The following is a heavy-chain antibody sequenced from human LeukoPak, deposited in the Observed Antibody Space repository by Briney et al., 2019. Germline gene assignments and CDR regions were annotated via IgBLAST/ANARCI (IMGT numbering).Heavy chain of an antibody. V-gene: IGHV1-2*02. D-gene: IGHD5-12*01. J-gene: IGHJ4*02. Sequence: ASVKVSCKASGYTFTGDYMHWVRQAPGQGREWRGWINPNSGGTNYAQKFQGRVTMTRDKSISTAYMELSRLRSDDTAVYYCASGYSGHDPYNFDYWGQGTLVTVSS. CDR2: INPNSGGT. CDR1: GYTFTGDY. CDR3: ASGYSGHDPYNFDY.